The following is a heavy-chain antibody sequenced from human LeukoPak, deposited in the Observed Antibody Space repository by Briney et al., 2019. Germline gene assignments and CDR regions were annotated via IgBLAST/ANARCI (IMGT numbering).Heavy chain of an antibody. CDR3: AKLVTHFDY. Sequence: ASVKVSCKASGGTFSRYAMSWVRQAPGKGLEWVSSISGSGGNTYYADSVKGRFTISRDNSKNTLYMQMNSLRAEDTAVYYCAKLVTHFDYWGQGTLVTVSS. CDR1: GGTFSRYA. V-gene: IGHV3-23*01. CDR2: ISGSGGNT. J-gene: IGHJ4*02. D-gene: IGHD4-23*01.